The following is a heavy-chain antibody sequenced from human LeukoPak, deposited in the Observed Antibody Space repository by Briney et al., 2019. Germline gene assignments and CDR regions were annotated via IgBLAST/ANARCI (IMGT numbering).Heavy chain of an antibody. D-gene: IGHD2-21*02. J-gene: IGHJ4*02. CDR2: ISGSGGST. CDR3: AKGISRLLFLGPQKYYFDY. Sequence: AGGSLRLSCAASGFTFSSYAMSWVRQAPGKGLEWVSAISGSGGSTYYADSVKGRFTISRDNSKNTLYLQMNSLRAEDTAVYYCAKGISRLLFLGPQKYYFDYWGQGTLVTVSS. V-gene: IGHV3-23*01. CDR1: GFTFSSYA.